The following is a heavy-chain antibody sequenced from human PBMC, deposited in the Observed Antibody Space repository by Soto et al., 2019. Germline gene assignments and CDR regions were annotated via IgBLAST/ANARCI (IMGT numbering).Heavy chain of an antibody. J-gene: IGHJ4*02. CDR2: ISYDGSNK. CDR1: GFTFSSYA. CDR3: ARDDSLTYYFDY. V-gene: IGHV3-30-3*01. Sequence: GGSLRLSCAASGFTFSSYAMHWVRQAPGKGLEWVAVISYDGSNKYYADSVKGRFTISRDNSKNTLYLQMNSLRAEDTAVYYCARDDSLTYYFDYWGQGTLVTVSS. D-gene: IGHD5-18*01.